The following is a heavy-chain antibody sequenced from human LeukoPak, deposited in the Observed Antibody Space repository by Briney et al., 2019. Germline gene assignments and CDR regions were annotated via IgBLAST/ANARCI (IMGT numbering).Heavy chain of an antibody. Sequence: GGSLRLSCVASGFTFSTFAMLWVRQPPGKGLEWVSSIFPDSGEIHYADSVRGRFTISRDNSKNTLYLQMNSLRAEDTAVYYCAKGGVTWTTFDYWGQGTLVTVSS. CDR3: AKGGVTWTTFDY. V-gene: IGHV3-23*01. D-gene: IGHD1-14*01. CDR1: GFTFSTFA. J-gene: IGHJ4*02. CDR2: IFPDSGEI.